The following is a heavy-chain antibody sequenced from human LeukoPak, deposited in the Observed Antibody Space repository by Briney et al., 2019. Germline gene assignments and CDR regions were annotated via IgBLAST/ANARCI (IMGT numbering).Heavy chain of an antibody. J-gene: IGHJ4*02. CDR3: ARLLSDCSSTSCYTFDY. Sequence: KPSETLSLTCTVSGGSISSYYWSWIRQPPGKGLEWIGYIYYSGSTNYNPSLKSRVTISVDTSKNQFSLKLSSVTAADTAVYYCARLLSDCSSTSCYTFDYWGQGTLVTVSS. D-gene: IGHD2-2*02. CDR1: GGSISSYY. CDR2: IYYSGST. V-gene: IGHV4-59*08.